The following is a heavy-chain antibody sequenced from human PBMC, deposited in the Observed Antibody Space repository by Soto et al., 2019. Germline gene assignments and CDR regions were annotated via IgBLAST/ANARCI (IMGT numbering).Heavy chain of an antibody. CDR3: ARERGASNPFDY. J-gene: IGHJ4*02. CDR1: GYTFTSYD. Sequence: QVQLVQSGAEVKKPGASVKVSCKASGYTFTSYDINWVRQATGQGLEWMGWMNPNSGNTGYAQKFQGRVTMTRNTSISTAHMELSSLTSEDTAVYYCARERGASNPFDYWGQGTLVTVSS. V-gene: IGHV1-8*01. D-gene: IGHD3-3*02. CDR2: MNPNSGNT.